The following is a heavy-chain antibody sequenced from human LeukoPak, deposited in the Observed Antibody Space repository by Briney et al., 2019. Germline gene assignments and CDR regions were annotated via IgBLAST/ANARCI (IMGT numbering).Heavy chain of an antibody. V-gene: IGHV1-18*01. CDR1: GYTFTSYG. CDR2: ISAYNGNT. Sequence: GASVKVSCKASGYTFTSYGISWVRQAPGQGLEWMGWISAYNGNTNYAQKLQGRVTITADKSTSTAYMELSSLRSEDTAVYYCARDRGGYNPPNYFDYWGQGTLVTVSS. J-gene: IGHJ4*02. D-gene: IGHD5-24*01. CDR3: ARDRGGYNPPNYFDY.